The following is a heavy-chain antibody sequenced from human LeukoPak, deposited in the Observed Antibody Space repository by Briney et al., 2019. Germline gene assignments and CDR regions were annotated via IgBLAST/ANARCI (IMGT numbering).Heavy chain of an antibody. Sequence: GGSLRLSCSASGFPFSSYALHWVRQPPGKGLEYVSAISDRGGSTYYADSVKGRFTISRDNSKNTLYLQMSSLRAEDTAVYFCVRGYSFGPYGMDVWGQGTTVTVSS. V-gene: IGHV3-64D*09. CDR1: GFPFSSYA. CDR3: VRGYSFGPYGMDV. CDR2: ISDRGGST. J-gene: IGHJ6*02. D-gene: IGHD2-15*01.